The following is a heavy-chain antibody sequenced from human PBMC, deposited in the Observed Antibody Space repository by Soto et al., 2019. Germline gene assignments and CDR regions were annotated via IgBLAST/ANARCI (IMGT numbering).Heavy chain of an antibody. V-gene: IGHV5-51*01. Sequence: GESLKISCKGSGYSFNTYWIGWVRQMPGKGLEWMGIIYPGDSDTRYSPAFQGHVTISADKSSSTAYLQWSSLGASDTAIYYCARQETTSPLDYWGQGTLVTVSS. CDR2: IYPGDSDT. J-gene: IGHJ4*02. D-gene: IGHD1-1*01. CDR1: GYSFNTYW. CDR3: ARQETTSPLDY.